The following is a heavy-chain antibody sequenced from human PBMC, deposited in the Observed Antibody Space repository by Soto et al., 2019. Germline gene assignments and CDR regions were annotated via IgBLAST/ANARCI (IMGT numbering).Heavy chain of an antibody. V-gene: IGHV3-33*01. Sequence: QVQLVESGGGVVQPGRSLRLSCAASGFIFSNFGMHWVRQAPGKGLEWVAVIWYDGSNEYYADSVKGRFTISKDNSKNTPYLQMNSLRAEDTAVYYCARDDIPGRAVATYGMDVWGQGTTVTVSS. CDR3: ARDDIPGRAVATYGMDV. CDR2: IWYDGSNE. J-gene: IGHJ6*02. CDR1: GFIFSNFG. D-gene: IGHD6-19*01.